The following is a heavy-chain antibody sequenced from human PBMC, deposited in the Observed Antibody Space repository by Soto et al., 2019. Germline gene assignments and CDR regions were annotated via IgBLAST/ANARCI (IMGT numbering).Heavy chain of an antibody. CDR1: GYRFTSYG. CDR3: ARGGYYDSRGSRNYHYYGMNV. CDR2: ISAYDDNT. V-gene: IGHV1-18*01. D-gene: IGHD3-22*01. J-gene: IGHJ6*02. Sequence: QAQLVQSGPEVKKPGASVKVSCKASGYRFTSYGISWVRQAPGQGLEWLGWISAYDDNTKYAQTLQGRVSMSTDTSTTTAYRELRSLRSDDTAMYYCARGGYYDSRGSRNYHYYGMNVWGQGTTVTVSS.